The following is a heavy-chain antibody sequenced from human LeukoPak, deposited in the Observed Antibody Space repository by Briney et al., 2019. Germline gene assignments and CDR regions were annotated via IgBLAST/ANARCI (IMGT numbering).Heavy chain of an antibody. CDR2: INTSGSGT. CDR3: AKGVWDSSGWYLDY. CDR1: GFTPSSYA. V-gene: IGHV3-23*05. D-gene: IGHD6-19*01. Sequence: GGSLRLSCAVSGFTPSSYAMSWVRQAPGKGLEWVSVINTSGSGTFYADSVKGRFTISRDSSKNTLYLQMNSLRAEDTAVYYCAKGVWDSSGWYLDYWGQGTLVTVSS. J-gene: IGHJ4*02.